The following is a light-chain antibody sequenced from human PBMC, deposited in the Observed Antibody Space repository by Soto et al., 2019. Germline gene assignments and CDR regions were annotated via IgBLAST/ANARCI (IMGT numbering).Light chain of an antibody. CDR1: QSVSTN. Sequence: EIVMTQSPATLSVSPGERATLSCRASQSVSTNLAWYQRRPGQAPRLLIYGASTRATGIPARFSGIGSGTEFTLTISSLQSEDFAVYYCQQYYQWTTFGGGTQVEIK. CDR2: GAS. CDR3: QQYYQWTT. V-gene: IGKV3-15*01. J-gene: IGKJ4*01.